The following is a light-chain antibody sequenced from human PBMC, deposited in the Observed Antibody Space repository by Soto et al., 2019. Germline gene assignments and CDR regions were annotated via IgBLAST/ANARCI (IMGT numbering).Light chain of an antibody. J-gene: IGLJ2*01. Sequence: QSALTQPASVSGSPGQSITISCTGTSSDIGGYNYVSWYQQYPGKAPKLIIYKVSNRPSGVSSRFSGSKSGNTASLTISGLHAEDEADYYCCSHTGISTLLFGGGTKLTVL. CDR3: CSHTGISTLL. CDR1: SSDIGGYNY. V-gene: IGLV2-14*01. CDR2: KVS.